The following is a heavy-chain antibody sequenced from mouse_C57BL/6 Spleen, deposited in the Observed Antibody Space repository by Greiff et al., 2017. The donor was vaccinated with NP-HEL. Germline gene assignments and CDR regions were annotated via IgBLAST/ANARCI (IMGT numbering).Heavy chain of an antibody. Sequence: ESGPGLVKPSQSLSLTCSVTGYSITSGYYWNWIRQFPGNKLEWMGYISYDGSNNYNPSLKNRISITRDTSKNQFFLKLNSVTTEDTATYYCAKDYDEGAWFAYWGQGTLVTVSA. CDR2: ISYDGSN. CDR3: AKDYDEGAWFAY. V-gene: IGHV3-6*01. J-gene: IGHJ3*01. D-gene: IGHD2-4*01. CDR1: GYSITSGYY.